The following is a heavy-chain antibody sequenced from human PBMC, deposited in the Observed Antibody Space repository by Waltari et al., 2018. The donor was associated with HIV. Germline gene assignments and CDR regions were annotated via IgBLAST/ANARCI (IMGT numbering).Heavy chain of an antibody. J-gene: IGHJ3*02. Sequence: EVQLLESGGGLVQPGGSLRLSCAASGFTFSNYAMSWVRQAPGKGLEWVSSISVSGGSTYYADSVKGRFTVARDNSKDTLFLQMNSLRAEDTALYYCAKEGIIVITDAFDIWGQGTMVIVSS. CDR3: AKEGIIVITDAFDI. V-gene: IGHV3-23*01. CDR2: ISVSGGST. D-gene: IGHD3-22*01. CDR1: GFTFSNYA.